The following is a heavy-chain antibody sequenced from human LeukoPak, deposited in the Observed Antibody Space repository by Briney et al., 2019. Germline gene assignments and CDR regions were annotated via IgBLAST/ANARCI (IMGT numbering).Heavy chain of an antibody. CDR1: GFTFSSYW. V-gene: IGHV3-74*01. D-gene: IGHD2-2*01. J-gene: IGHJ6*04. Sequence: GGSLRLSCAASGFTFSSYWMHWVRQAPGKGLVWVSRINSDGRSTSYADSVKGRFTISRDNAKNTVYLQMNSLRAEDTAVYYCASDDLPGAPLYAMDVWGKGTTVTVSS. CDR3: ASDDLPGAPLYAMDV. CDR2: INSDGRST.